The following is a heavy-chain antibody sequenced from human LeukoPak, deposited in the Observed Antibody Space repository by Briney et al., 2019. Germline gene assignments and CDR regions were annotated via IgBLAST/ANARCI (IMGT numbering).Heavy chain of an antibody. CDR1: GFTFSSYG. V-gene: IGHV3-30*02. CDR2: IRYDGSNK. Sequence: AGGSLRLSCAASGFTFSSYGMHWVRQAPGRGLEWVAFIRYDGSNKYYADSVKGRFTISRDNSKNTLYLQMNSLGAEDTAVYYCAKDSPITIFGVVKGLLNYFDYWGQGTLVTVSS. D-gene: IGHD3-3*01. J-gene: IGHJ4*02. CDR3: AKDSPITIFGVVKGLLNYFDY.